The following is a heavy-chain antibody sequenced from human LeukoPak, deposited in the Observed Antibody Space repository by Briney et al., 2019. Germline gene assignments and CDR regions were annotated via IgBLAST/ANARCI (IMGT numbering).Heavy chain of an antibody. CDR1: GFTFSSYS. CDR2: ISSSSSYI. V-gene: IGHV3-21*01. CDR3: ASLVPPGAAGTNY. Sequence: PGGSLRLSCAASGFTFSSYSMNWVRQAPGKGLEWVSSISSSSSYIYYADSVKGRFTISRDNAKNSLYLQMNSLRAEDTAVYYCASLVPPGAAGTNYWGQGTLVTVSS. D-gene: IGHD6-13*01. J-gene: IGHJ4*02.